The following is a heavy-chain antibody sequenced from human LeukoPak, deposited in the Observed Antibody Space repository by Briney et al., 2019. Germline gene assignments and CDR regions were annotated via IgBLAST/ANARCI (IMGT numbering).Heavy chain of an antibody. CDR3: ARAYHGRRDIVVVPAAHGGFDY. V-gene: IGHV1-2*02. CDR1: GYTFTGYY. D-gene: IGHD2-2*01. CDR2: INPNSGGT. Sequence: GASVKVSCMASGYTFTGYYMHWVRQAPGQGLGWMGWINPNSGGTNYAQKFQGRVTMTRDTSISTAYMELSRLRSDDTAVYYCARAYHGRRDIVVVPAAHGGFDYWGQGTLVTVSS. J-gene: IGHJ4*02.